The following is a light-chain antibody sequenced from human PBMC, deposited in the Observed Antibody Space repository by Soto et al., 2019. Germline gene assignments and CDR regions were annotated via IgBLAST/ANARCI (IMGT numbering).Light chain of an antibody. CDR2: ATS. V-gene: IGKV1-27*01. J-gene: IGKJ3*01. Sequence: DIQMTQSPSSLSASVGDRVTLTCRASQGFSNYLAWYQQKPGKVPMLLIYATSTLQSGVPARFSGSGSGTDFTLTISSLPPEYVATYYCQKYNDVPFTFGPGTKVDIK. CDR1: QGFSNY. CDR3: QKYNDVPFT.